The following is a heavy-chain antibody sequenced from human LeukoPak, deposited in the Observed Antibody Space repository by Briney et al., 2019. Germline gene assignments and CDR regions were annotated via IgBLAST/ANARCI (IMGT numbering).Heavy chain of an antibody. CDR2: INPNSGGT. V-gene: IGHV1-2*02. Sequence: ASVKVSRKASGYTFTGYSMHWVRQAPGQGLEWMGWINPNSGGTDCAQRFPGRGTMTRDTSITMIYMEMSSLTPDDTAVYYCARAGYCSDGKCYTFDYWGQGTLVTVSS. CDR1: GYTFTGYS. CDR3: ARAGYCSDGKCYTFDY. D-gene: IGHD2-15*01. J-gene: IGHJ4*02.